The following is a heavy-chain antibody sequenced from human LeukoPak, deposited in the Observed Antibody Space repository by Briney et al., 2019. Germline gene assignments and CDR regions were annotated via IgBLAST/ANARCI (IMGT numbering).Heavy chain of an antibody. D-gene: IGHD5-24*01. CDR1: GYTFTGYY. V-gene: IGHV1-2*02. Sequence: ASVKVSCKASGYTFTGYYMHWVRQAPGQGLEWMGWINPNSGGTNYAQKFQGRVTMTRATSISTAYMELSRLRSDDTAVYYCARGAVEMATMFDYWGQGTLVTVSS. J-gene: IGHJ4*02. CDR2: INPNSGGT. CDR3: ARGAVEMATMFDY.